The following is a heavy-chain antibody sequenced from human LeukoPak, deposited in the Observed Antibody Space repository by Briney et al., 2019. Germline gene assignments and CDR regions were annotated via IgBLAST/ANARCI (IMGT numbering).Heavy chain of an antibody. Sequence: SGGSLRLSCAGSGDSFIRHTMNWVRRAPGKGLEWISYIGSSGSPIYCADSVKGRFTISRDNARTSLFLQMSSLRAEDTAVYYCAREYDSRARFDSWGQGTLVAVSS. D-gene: IGHD6-13*01. CDR1: GDSFIRHT. J-gene: IGHJ4*02. CDR3: AREYDSRARFDS. CDR2: IGSSGSPI. V-gene: IGHV3-48*01.